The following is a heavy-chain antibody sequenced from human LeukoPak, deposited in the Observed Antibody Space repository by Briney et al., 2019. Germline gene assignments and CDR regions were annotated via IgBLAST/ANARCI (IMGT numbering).Heavy chain of an antibody. CDR1: GYTLTELS. Sequence: ASVKVSWKVSGYTLTELSMRWVRQAPGKGLEWMGGFDPEDGETIYAQKFQGRVTMTEDTSTDTAYMELSSLRSEDTAVYYCATDPIAAAGPGEYYYGMDVWGQGTTVTVSS. V-gene: IGHV1-24*01. J-gene: IGHJ6*02. CDR3: ATDPIAAAGPGEYYYGMDV. CDR2: FDPEDGET. D-gene: IGHD6-13*01.